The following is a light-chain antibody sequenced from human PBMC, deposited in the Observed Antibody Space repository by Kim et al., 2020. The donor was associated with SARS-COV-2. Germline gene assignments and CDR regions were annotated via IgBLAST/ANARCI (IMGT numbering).Light chain of an antibody. V-gene: IGKV4-1*01. J-gene: IGKJ4*01. CDR1: QSVLYSSNNKNY. CDR2: WAS. Sequence: ATINCRSSQSVLYSSNNKNYLAWYQQKAGQPPNLLIYWASTRESGVPDRFRGSGSGTDFTLTISSLQAEDMAVYYCQQYYSTPLSFGGGTKVDIK. CDR3: QQYYSTPLS.